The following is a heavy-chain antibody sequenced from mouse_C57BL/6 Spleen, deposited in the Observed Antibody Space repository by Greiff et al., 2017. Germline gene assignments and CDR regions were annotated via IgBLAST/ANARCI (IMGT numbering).Heavy chain of an antibody. J-gene: IGHJ3*01. V-gene: IGHV2-3*01. D-gene: IGHD2-3*01. CDR2: IWGDGST. CDR1: GFSLTSYG. CDR3: AKHDGYYVFAY. Sequence: QVQLKESGPGLVAPSQSLSITCTVSGFSLTSYGVSWVRQPPGKGLEWLGVIWGDGSTNYHSALISRLSISKDNSKSHVFLKLNSLQTYDTATYYCAKHDGYYVFAYWGQGTLVTVSA.